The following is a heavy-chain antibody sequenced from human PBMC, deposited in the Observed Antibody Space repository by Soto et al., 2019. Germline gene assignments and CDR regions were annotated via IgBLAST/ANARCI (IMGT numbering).Heavy chain of an antibody. D-gene: IGHD6-19*01. J-gene: IGHJ4*02. CDR1: GSTLNRSSYY. CDR3: ARDRAVGGNTFDY. Sequence: SVTLSLTWSVSGSTLNRSSYYWSRLRQHTGQGLGWVGGRYNSGTTIYNESLESRVTISFDTSKNTLSLKLTSVIAADTAVYYCARDRAVGGNTFDYWGQGTLVTVSS. CDR2: RYNSGTT. V-gene: IGHV4-39*07.